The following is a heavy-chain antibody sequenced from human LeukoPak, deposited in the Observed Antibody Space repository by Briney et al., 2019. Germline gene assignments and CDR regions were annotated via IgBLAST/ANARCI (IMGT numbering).Heavy chain of an antibody. V-gene: IGHV1-18*01. Sequence: GASVKVSCKASGYTFTIYGISWVRQAPGQGLEWVGWIIAYSGSTNYAQNLHGRVTLTTDTSTSTAYMELRSLRSDDTAVYYCARHYGGTFFDYWGQGTLVTVSS. CDR3: ARHYGGTFFDY. CDR1: GYTFTIYG. J-gene: IGHJ4*02. CDR2: IIAYSGST. D-gene: IGHD4-23*01.